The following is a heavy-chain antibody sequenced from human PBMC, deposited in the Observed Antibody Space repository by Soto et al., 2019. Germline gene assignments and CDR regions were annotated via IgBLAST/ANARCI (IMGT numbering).Heavy chain of an antibody. V-gene: IGHV3-23*01. Sequence: HPGGSLRLSCAASGFTFSSYAMSWVRQAPGKGLEWVSAISGSGTSTYDADSVKGRFSISRDNSKNTLYLQMNSLRAEDTAVYYCAKDRKSGSGWYWDYWGQGTLVTVSS. D-gene: IGHD6-19*01. CDR3: AKDRKSGSGWYWDY. CDR1: GFTFSSYA. J-gene: IGHJ4*02. CDR2: ISGSGTST.